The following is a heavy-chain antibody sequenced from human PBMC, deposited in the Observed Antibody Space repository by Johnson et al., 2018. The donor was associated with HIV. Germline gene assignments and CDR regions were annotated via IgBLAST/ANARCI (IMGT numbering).Heavy chain of an antibody. Sequence: QVQLVESGGGVVQPGRSLRLSCAASGFTLSSYGMHWVRQAPGKGLEWVAVISYDGNNKHYGDSVKGRFTISRDNSKNTLYLQMNSLRAEDTAVYYCARPGVSRVPGAFDIWGQGTMVTVSS. CDR1: GFTLSSYG. V-gene: IGHV3-30*03. CDR2: ISYDGNNK. D-gene: IGHD6-13*01. CDR3: ARPGVSRVPGAFDI. J-gene: IGHJ3*02.